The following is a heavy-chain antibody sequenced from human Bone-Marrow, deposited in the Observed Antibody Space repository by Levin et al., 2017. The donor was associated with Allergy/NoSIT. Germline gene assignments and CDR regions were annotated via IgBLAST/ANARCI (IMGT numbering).Heavy chain of an antibody. D-gene: IGHD1-26*01. Sequence: PGESLKISCTVSGFTFSTYAMSWVRQAPGKGLEWVSTIGGAGGGTYYADSVKGRFTISRDYSKNTLYLQMNSLRAEDTAVYYCARRTMGATYYFDYWGQGTLVTVSS. CDR3: ARRTMGATYYFDY. CDR1: GFTFSTYA. V-gene: IGHV3-23*01. J-gene: IGHJ4*02. CDR2: IGGAGGGT.